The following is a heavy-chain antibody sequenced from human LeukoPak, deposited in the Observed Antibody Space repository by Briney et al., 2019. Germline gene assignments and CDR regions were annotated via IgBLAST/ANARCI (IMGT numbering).Heavy chain of an antibody. J-gene: IGHJ5*02. CDR3: ARGLTMVRGALRWFDP. Sequence: GGSLRLSCAASGFTFSSYSMNWVRQAPGKGLEWVSSISSSSYIYYADSVKGRFTISRDNAKNSLYLQMNSLRAEDTAVYYCARGLTMVRGALRWFDPWGQGTLVTVSS. V-gene: IGHV3-21*01. D-gene: IGHD3-10*01. CDR1: GFTFSSYS. CDR2: ISSSSYI.